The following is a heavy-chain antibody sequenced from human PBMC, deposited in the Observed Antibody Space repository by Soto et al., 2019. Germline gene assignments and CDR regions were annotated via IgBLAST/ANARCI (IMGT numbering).Heavy chain of an antibody. Sequence: PGGSLRLSCAASGFTFSSYAMSWVRQAPGKGLEWVSAISGSGGSTYYADSVKGRFTISRDNSKNTLYLQMNSLRAEDTAVYYCAKDNPPSYDFWSGYFDYWGQGTLVTVSS. J-gene: IGHJ4*02. CDR2: ISGSGGST. CDR3: AKDNPPSYDFWSGYFDY. D-gene: IGHD3-3*01. CDR1: GFTFSSYA. V-gene: IGHV3-23*01.